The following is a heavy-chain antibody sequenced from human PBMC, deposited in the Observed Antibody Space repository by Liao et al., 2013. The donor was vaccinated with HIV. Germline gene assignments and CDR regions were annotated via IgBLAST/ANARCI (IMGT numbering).Heavy chain of an antibody. CDR2: IYTSGST. Sequence: QVQLQQWGAGLLKPSETLSLTCAVYGGSFSGYYWSWIRQPPGKGLEWIGRIYTSGSTNYNPSLMSRVTMSVDTSKNQFSLNLHSVTAADTAVYYCARTAGGSWRESDAFDIWGQGTTVTVSS. J-gene: IGHJ3*02. CDR3: ARTAGGSWRESDAFDI. CDR1: GGSFSGYY. D-gene: IGHD2-21*02. V-gene: IGHV4-59*10.